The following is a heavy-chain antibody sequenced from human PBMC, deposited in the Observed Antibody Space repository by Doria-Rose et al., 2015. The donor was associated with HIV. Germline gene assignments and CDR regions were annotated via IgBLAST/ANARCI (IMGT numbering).Heavy chain of an antibody. CDR2: IYTSGNT. D-gene: IGHD6-19*01. Sequence: GPGLVKPSQTLSLTCTVSGGSISSGSYYWSWIRQPAGKGLEWIGRIYTSGNTKYNPSLKSRITMSIDTSKNQFSLNLISVTAADTAVYYCAREGFSSGSYQVPYFDFWGQGTLVTVSS. CDR3: AREGFSSGSYQVPYFDF. V-gene: IGHV4-61*02. J-gene: IGHJ4*02. CDR1: GGSISSGSYY.